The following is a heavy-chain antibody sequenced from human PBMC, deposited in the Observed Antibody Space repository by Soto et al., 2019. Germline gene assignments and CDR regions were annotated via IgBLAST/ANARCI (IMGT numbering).Heavy chain of an antibody. CDR2: VIPLHNTS. J-gene: IGHJ6*02. D-gene: IGHD1-20*01. Sequence: QVQLLQSGAEVKKPGSSVKVSCKVSGGAFTNYSLNWVRHAPGQGLGWLGGVIPLHNTSNYSLKLLGRGSVTADISSNTVYMHLSGLTSDDTATYYCAIWSNWNPLYYRGMDVWGQGTTVTVSS. CDR1: GGAFTNYS. CDR3: AIWSNWNPLYYRGMDV. V-gene: IGHV1-69*06.